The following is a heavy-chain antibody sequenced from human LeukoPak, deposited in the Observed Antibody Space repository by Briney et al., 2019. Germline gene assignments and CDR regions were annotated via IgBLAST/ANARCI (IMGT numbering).Heavy chain of an antibody. J-gene: IGHJ4*02. CDR1: GFTVSTKY. CDR2: LYSGGET. CDR3: ARERDRSVYVLAY. Sequence: GGSLRLSCAASGFTVSTKYMSWIRRAPGKGLEWVSVLYSGGETYYADSVKGRFTVSRDNSKNTVYLQMNSLRAEDTAIYYCARERDRSVYVLAYWGQGTQVTVSS. V-gene: IGHV3-53*01. D-gene: IGHD3-22*01.